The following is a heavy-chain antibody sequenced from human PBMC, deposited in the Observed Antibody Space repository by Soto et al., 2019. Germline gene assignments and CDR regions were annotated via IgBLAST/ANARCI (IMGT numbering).Heavy chain of an antibody. CDR2: MWYDGSTK. D-gene: IGHD2-15*01. J-gene: IGHJ3*02. Sequence: QVQLVESGGDVVQPGRSLRLSCEASGFSFSNCGMHWVRQAPGKGLEWVSVMWYDGSTKYYADSVKGRFTISRDTSRNTLYLQMDSLRAEDTAVYYCARDLGRLKGSLKNDAFDMWGQGTMVTVSS. V-gene: IGHV3-33*01. CDR3: ARDLGRLKGSLKNDAFDM. CDR1: GFSFSNCG.